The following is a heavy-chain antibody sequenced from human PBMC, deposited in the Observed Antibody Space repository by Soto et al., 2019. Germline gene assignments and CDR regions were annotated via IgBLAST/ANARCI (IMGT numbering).Heavy chain of an antibody. D-gene: IGHD2-2*03. CDR3: ARDFGYCRCCFCFGDAFDI. CDR1: GYTFTSYG. V-gene: IGHV1-18*04. CDR2: ISAYNGNT. J-gene: IGHJ3*02. Sequence: ASVKVSCKASGYTFTSYGISWVRQAPGQGLEWMGWISAYNGNTNYAQKLQGRVTMTTDTSTSTAYMELRSLRSDDTAVYYCARDFGYCRCCFCFGDAFDIWGQGTMVTV.